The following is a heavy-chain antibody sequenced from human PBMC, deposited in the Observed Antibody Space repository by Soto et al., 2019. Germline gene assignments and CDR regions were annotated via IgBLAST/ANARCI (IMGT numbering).Heavy chain of an antibody. D-gene: IGHD3-10*01. Sequence: QVQLQQWGAGLLKPSETLSLTCAVYGGSFSGYYWSWIRQPPGKGLEWIGEINHSGSTNYNPSLKSRVTISVDTSKKQGSLKLSSVTAADTAVYYCARVSGIYYYGMDVWGQGTTVTVYS. CDR1: GGSFSGYY. J-gene: IGHJ6*02. CDR3: ARVSGIYYYGMDV. V-gene: IGHV4-34*01. CDR2: INHSGST.